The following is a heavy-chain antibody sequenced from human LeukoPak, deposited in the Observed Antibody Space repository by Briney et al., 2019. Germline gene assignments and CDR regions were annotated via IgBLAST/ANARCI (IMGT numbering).Heavy chain of an antibody. D-gene: IGHD1-26*01. Sequence: ASVKVSCKASGYSLSGNSVHWVRQAPGQGLEWTGWINGESGDTKYVQTFQGRVTMTRDTSTSTVYMELTSLKSDDTAVYYCARKVVGATHPLEYWGQGTLVTVSS. V-gene: IGHV1-2*02. CDR2: INGESGDT. CDR1: GYSLSGNS. J-gene: IGHJ4*02. CDR3: ARKVVGATHPLEY.